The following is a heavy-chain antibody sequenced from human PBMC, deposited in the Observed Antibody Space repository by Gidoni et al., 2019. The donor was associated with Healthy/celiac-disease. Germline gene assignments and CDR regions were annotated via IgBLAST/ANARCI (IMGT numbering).Heavy chain of an antibody. Sequence: QVTLRESGPALVKPTQTLTLTCIFSGFSLSTSGMCVSWIRQPPGKALEWLALIDWDDDKYYSTSLKTRLTISKDTSKNQVVLTMTNMDPVDTATYYYARITYSVAGTAASTDAFDIWGQGTMVTVSS. CDR2: IDWDDDK. CDR3: ARITYSVAGTAASTDAFDI. D-gene: IGHD6-19*01. CDR1: GFSLSTSGMC. V-gene: IGHV2-70*01. J-gene: IGHJ3*02.